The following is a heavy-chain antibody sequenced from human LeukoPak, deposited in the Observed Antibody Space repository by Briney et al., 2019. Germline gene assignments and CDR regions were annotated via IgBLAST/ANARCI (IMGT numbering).Heavy chain of an antibody. CDR3: ASIGPTYYDILTGYYHEYYFDY. CDR2: LYSGGST. CDR1: GFSVSSNY. D-gene: IGHD3-9*01. V-gene: IGHV3-53*01. Sequence: PGGSLRLSCAASGFSVSSNYMSWVRQAPGKGLEWVSVLYSGGSTYYADSVKGRFTISRDNSKNTLYLQMNSLRAEDTAVYYCASIGPTYYDILTGYYHEYYFDYWGQGTLVTVSS. J-gene: IGHJ4*02.